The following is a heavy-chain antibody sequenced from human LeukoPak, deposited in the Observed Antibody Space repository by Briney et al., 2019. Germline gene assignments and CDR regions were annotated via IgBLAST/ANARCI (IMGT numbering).Heavy chain of an antibody. Sequence: GGSLRLSCAASGFTFSSYAMHWVRPAPGQGLEWMGIINPSGGSTSYAQKFQGRVTMTRDTSTSTVYMELSSLRSEDTAVYYCARGYHGARPPIAVAVTSFDYWGQGTLVTVSS. J-gene: IGHJ4*02. D-gene: IGHD6-19*01. V-gene: IGHV1-46*01. CDR3: ARGYHGARPPIAVAVTSFDY. CDR1: GFTFSSYA. CDR2: INPSGGST.